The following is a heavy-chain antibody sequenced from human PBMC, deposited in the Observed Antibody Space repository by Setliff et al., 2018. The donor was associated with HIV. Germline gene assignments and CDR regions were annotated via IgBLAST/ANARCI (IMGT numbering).Heavy chain of an antibody. Sequence: GSLRLSCAASGFTFSDYYMSWIRQAPGKGLKWVSYISSSSSYTNYADSVKGRFTISRDNAKNSLYLQMNSLRAEDTAVYYCARVMIGYSGYDAFDYWGQGTLVTVSS. CDR2: ISSSSSYT. CDR3: ARVMIGYSGYDAFDY. D-gene: IGHD5-12*01. J-gene: IGHJ4*02. CDR1: GFTFSDYY. V-gene: IGHV3-11*05.